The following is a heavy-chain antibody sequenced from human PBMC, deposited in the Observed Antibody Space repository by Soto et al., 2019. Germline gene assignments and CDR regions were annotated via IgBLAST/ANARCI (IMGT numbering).Heavy chain of an antibody. D-gene: IGHD3-22*01. Sequence: ASVKVSCKASGYTFTSYGISWVRQAPGQGLEWMGWISAYNGNTNYAQKLQGRVTMTTDTSTSTAYMELRSLRSDDTAVYYCASGLLDYYDSRGNAFAYGGKGPRVTVSS. V-gene: IGHV1-18*01. CDR3: ASGLLDYYDSRGNAFAY. J-gene: IGHJ4*02. CDR1: GYTFTSYG. CDR2: ISAYNGNT.